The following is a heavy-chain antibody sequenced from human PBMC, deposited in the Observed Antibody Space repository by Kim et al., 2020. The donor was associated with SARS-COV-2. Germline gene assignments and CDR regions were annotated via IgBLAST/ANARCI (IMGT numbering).Heavy chain of an antibody. CDR3: ASGAVVGTRLSASSDIDY. Sequence: ASVKVSCKASGYTFTSYAINWVRQAPGQGREWMGWISAYNGDTKYAHKIQGRVTLTTDTSTSTAYMELRSLRADATALYYCASGAVVGTRLSASSDIDYWGQGPRVTVSS. J-gene: IGHJ4*02. V-gene: IGHV1-18*04. D-gene: IGHD2-15*01. CDR2: ISAYNGDT. CDR1: GYTFTSYA.